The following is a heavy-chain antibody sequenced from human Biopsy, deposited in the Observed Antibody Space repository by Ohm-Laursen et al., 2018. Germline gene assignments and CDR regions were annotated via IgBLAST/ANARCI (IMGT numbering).Heavy chain of an antibody. CDR2: IHHSEST. CDR3: ARMDCSGGSCHYYSYGMDV. V-gene: IGHV4-4*09. Sequence: SETLSLTCTVSGVSITAYYWSWIRQPPGKGLECIGNIHHSESTNYNPSLKSRLTISVDTSKNQFSLKLSSVTAADTAVYHCARMDCSGGSCHYYSYGMDVWGQGTTVTVSS. CDR1: GVSITAYY. D-gene: IGHD2-15*01. J-gene: IGHJ6*02.